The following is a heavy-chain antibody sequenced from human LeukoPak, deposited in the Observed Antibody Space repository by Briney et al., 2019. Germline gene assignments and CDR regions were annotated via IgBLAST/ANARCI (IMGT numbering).Heavy chain of an antibody. V-gene: IGHV3-23*01. J-gene: IGHJ4*02. D-gene: IGHD3-3*01. CDR3: AKGHLGTIFGVVTDY. CDR1: GFTFSSYA. Sequence: GGSLRLSCAASGFTFSSYAMRWVRQAPGKGLEWVSAICGSGRNAYYADYVKGRLTISRDNSKNTLYLQMNSLRAEDTAVYYCAKGHLGTIFGVVTDYWGQGTLVTVSS. CDR2: ICGSGRNA.